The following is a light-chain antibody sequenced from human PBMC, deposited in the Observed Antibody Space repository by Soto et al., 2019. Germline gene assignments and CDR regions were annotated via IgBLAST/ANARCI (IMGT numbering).Light chain of an antibody. J-gene: IGKJ1*01. Sequence: EIVLTQSPATLSLSPGERATLSCRASQSVGYHLAWYQQKPGQAPRLLIYGASSRATGIPDRFSGSGSGTDFTLTISRLEPEDYAVYCCQQYGASPWTFGQGTKVDIK. CDR1: QSVGYH. CDR3: QQYGASPWT. V-gene: IGKV3-20*01. CDR2: GAS.